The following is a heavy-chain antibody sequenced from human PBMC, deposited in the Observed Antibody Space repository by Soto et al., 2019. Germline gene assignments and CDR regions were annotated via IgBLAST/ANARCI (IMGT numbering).Heavy chain of an antibody. V-gene: IGHV1-8*01. Sequence: QVQLVQSGAEVKKPGASVKVSWGASGYPFSAFDINCVRQAGGQGLEWLGWMNPASGDTAFAQRFQDRITMTRSTSISTAYMELSRLTSDDTAVYFCVRQPGWVANHGDGYWGQGTLVTVSS. CDR1: GYPFSAFD. D-gene: IGHD2-21*01. CDR2: MNPASGDT. J-gene: IGHJ4*02. CDR3: VRQPGWVANHGDGY.